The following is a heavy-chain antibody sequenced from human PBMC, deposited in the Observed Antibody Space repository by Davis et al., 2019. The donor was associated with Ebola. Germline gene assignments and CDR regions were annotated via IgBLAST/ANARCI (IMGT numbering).Heavy chain of an antibody. Sequence: GESLIISCASSGFTFSSYSMNWVRQAPGKGLEWVSYISSSSSTIYYADSVKGRFTISRDNAKNSLYLQMNSLRDEDTAVYYCARGRPSTVTKGFYFDYWGQGTLVTVSS. V-gene: IGHV3-48*02. CDR2: ISSSSSTI. CDR3: ARGRPSTVTKGFYFDY. J-gene: IGHJ4*02. CDR1: GFTFSSYS. D-gene: IGHD4-17*01.